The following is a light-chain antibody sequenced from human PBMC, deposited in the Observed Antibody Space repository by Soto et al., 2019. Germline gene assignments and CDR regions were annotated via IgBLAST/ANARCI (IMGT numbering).Light chain of an antibody. CDR3: QQYGSSLIT. J-gene: IGKJ5*01. CDR1: QSVSSSY. V-gene: IGKV3-20*01. Sequence: EILLTQSPGTLSLSAGERASLSCRGSQSVSSSYLAWSQQNTGQAPRLLIYGASSRATGIPDRFSGSGSGTDLNLTISRLEPEDFAVYYCQQYGSSLITFGQGTRLEIK. CDR2: GAS.